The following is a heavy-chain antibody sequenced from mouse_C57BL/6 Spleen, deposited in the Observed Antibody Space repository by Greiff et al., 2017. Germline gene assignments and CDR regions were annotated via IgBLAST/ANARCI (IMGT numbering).Heavy chain of an antibody. CDR2: IDPSDSYT. Sequence: QVQLQQSGAELVMPGASVKLSCKASGYTFTSYWMHWVKQRPGQGLEWIGEIDPSDSYTNYNQKFKGKSTLTVDKSSSTAYMQLSSLTSEDSAVYYCAREAFLPHDYFDYWGQGTTLTVSS. V-gene: IGHV1-69*01. CDR3: AREAFLPHDYFDY. J-gene: IGHJ2*01. CDR1: GYTFTSYW.